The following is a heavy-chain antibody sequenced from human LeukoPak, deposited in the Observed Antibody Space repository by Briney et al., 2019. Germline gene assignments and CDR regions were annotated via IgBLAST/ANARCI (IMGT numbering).Heavy chain of an antibody. V-gene: IGHV1-3*03. CDR1: GYTFTSYA. CDR3: ARGLEMATIRYGMDV. Sequence: ASVKVSCKASGYTFTSYAMHWVRQAPGQRLEWMGWINAGNGNTKYSQEFQGRVTITRDTSASTAYMELSSLRSEDTAVYYCARGLEMATIRYGMDVWGKGTTVTISS. D-gene: IGHD5-24*01. CDR2: INAGNGNT. J-gene: IGHJ6*04.